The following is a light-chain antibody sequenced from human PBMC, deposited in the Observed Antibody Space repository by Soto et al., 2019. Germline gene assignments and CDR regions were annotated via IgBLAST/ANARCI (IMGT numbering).Light chain of an antibody. CDR2: TNN. V-gene: IGLV1-40*01. J-gene: IGLJ1*01. CDR3: QSFDSSLVNYV. Sequence: QSVLTQPPSVSGAPGQRVTISCTGSSSNIGAGYDVHWYQQLPGTAPTLLIYTNNNRPSGVPDRFSGSKSGTSASLAITGLQAEDEADYYCQSFDSSLVNYVFGTGTKVTVL. CDR1: SSNIGAGYD.